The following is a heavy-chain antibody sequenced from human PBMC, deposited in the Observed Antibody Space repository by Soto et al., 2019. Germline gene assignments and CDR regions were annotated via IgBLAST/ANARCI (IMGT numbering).Heavy chain of an antibody. V-gene: IGHV4-34*12. CDR3: ARPHYDSNTFYSYFDY. CDR1: GESFSGYY. CDR2: FFHGGST. D-gene: IGHD3-22*01. Sequence: SSETLSLTCAVYGESFSGYYWSWIRQPPGKGLEWIGEFFHGGSTNYSPSLKSRVTISLDTSKNHFSLELSSVTAADTAVYYCARPHYDSNTFYSYFDYWGQGTLVTVSS. J-gene: IGHJ4*02.